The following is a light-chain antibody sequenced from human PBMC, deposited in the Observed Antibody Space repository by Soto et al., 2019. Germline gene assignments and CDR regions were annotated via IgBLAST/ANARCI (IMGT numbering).Light chain of an antibody. Sequence: EIVLTQSPATLSLSPGERATLSCRASQSVSSYLAWYQQKPGQAPRLLIYDASNRATGIPARFSGSGSGTDFTLTISSLEPEDFAVYYCQQRSNWPVTVGGGNKVESK. J-gene: IGKJ4*01. CDR3: QQRSNWPVT. CDR1: QSVSSY. V-gene: IGKV3-11*01. CDR2: DAS.